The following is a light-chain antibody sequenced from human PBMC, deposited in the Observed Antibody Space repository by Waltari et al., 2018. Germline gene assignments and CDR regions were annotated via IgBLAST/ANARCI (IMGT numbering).Light chain of an antibody. CDR3: NPYTSDNTFV. Sequence: QSALTQPASVSGSPGQSITISCTGTSSDVGGYNYVSWYQHYPGKAPKLLIYDVSQRPSRVSNRFSASRSGNTASLTISGLQAEDEADYYCNPYTSDNTFVVGTGTKVTVL. V-gene: IGLV2-14*03. CDR1: SSDVGGYNY. CDR2: DVS. J-gene: IGLJ1*01.